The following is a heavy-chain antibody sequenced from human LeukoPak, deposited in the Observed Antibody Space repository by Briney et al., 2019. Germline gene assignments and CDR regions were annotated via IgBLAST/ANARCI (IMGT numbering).Heavy chain of an antibody. V-gene: IGHV4-34*01. CDR2: IYHSGST. Sequence: SETLSLTCAVYGGSFSGYYWSWIRQPPGKGLEWIGYIYHSGSTYYNPSLKSRVTTSVDRSKNQFSLKLSSVTAADTAVYYCARHEYSSGYYGDAFDIWGQGTMVTVSS. CDR3: ARHEYSSGYYGDAFDI. J-gene: IGHJ3*02. D-gene: IGHD3-22*01. CDR1: GGSFSGYY.